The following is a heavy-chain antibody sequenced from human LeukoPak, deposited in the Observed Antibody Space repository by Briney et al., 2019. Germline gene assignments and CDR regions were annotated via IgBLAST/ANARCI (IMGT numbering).Heavy chain of an antibody. D-gene: IGHD4-23*01. CDR3: ARFIGGNGAFDI. V-gene: IGHV3-48*01. J-gene: IGHJ3*02. CDR1: GFTFSSYS. CDR2: ISSSSSTI. Sequence: GGSLRLSCAASGFTFSSYSVNWVRQAPGKGLEWVSYISSSSSTIYYADSVKGRFTISRDNAKNSLYLQMNSLRAEDTAVYYCARFIGGNGAFDIWGQGTMVTVSS.